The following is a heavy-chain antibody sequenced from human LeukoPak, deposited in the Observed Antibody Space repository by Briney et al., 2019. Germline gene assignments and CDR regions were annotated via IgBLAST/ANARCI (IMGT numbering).Heavy chain of an antibody. Sequence: GGTLRLSCAASGFTFSSYGMSWVRQAPGKGLEWVSGISPSGDITYYADSVMGRFSISRDNPKSTVSLQMSSLRAEDTALYYCVRDLHWGGFDVWGQGTMVTVSS. J-gene: IGHJ3*01. CDR2: ISPSGDIT. CDR3: VRDLHWGGFDV. V-gene: IGHV3-23*01. D-gene: IGHD7-27*01. CDR1: GFTFSSYG.